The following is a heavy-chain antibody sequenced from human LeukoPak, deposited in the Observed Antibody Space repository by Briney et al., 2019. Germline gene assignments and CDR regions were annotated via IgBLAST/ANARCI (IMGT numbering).Heavy chain of an antibody. CDR3: ARSSQMGFGELTSGSYDI. J-gene: IGHJ3*02. CDR2: ISGSGGRT. V-gene: IGHV3-23*01. D-gene: IGHD3-10*01. Sequence: GGSLRLSCEASGFTFITHAMNWVRQAPGKGLEWVSGISGSGGRTYYADSVKGRCTLPRDNSKGTVYLHMNSLRAEDTALYYCARSSQMGFGELTSGSYDIWGQGTMVAVSS. CDR1: GFTFITHA.